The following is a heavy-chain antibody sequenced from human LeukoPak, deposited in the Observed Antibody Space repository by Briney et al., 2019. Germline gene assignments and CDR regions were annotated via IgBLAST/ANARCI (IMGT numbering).Heavy chain of an antibody. Sequence: GGSLRLSCAASGFTFSSYEMNWVRQAPGKGLEWVSYIYTSGSARYYADSVKGRFTISRDNAKNSLYLQMNSLRGEDTAVYYCAAGSPTLGFEYWGQGTPVTVSS. CDR2: IYTSGSAR. CDR3: AAGSPTLGFEY. J-gene: IGHJ4*02. V-gene: IGHV3-48*03. CDR1: GFTFSSYE.